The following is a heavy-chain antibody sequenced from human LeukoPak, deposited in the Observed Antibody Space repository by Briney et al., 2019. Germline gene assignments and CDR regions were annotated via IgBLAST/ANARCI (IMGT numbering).Heavy chain of an antibody. D-gene: IGHD1-1*01. CDR3: ARDLGFKGWNDYYGMDV. Sequence: PGGSLRLSCTASKFTFSHYGMQWVRQAPGKGLEWVAVISYDGSNKYYADSVKGRFTISRDNSKNTLYLQMNSLRAEDTAVYYCARDLGFKGWNDYYGMDVWGQGTTVTVSS. CDR1: KFTFSHYG. V-gene: IGHV3-30*03. J-gene: IGHJ6*02. CDR2: ISYDGSNK.